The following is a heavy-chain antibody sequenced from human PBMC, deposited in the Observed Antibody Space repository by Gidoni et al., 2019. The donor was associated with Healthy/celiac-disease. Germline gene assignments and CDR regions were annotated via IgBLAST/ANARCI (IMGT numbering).Heavy chain of an antibody. CDR2: INHSGST. CDR3: ARARDRSIAAAGTAYYYYYYGMDV. Sequence: QVQLQQWGAGLLKPSETLSLTFAVYGWSFSGYYLIWIRQPPGKGREWIWEINHSGSTKYKPSLKRRVTISVDTSKNQFSLKLSSVTAADTAVYYCARARDRSIAAAGTAYYYYYYGMDVWGQGTTVTVS. CDR1: GWSFSGYY. J-gene: IGHJ6*02. D-gene: IGHD6-13*01. V-gene: IGHV4-34*01.